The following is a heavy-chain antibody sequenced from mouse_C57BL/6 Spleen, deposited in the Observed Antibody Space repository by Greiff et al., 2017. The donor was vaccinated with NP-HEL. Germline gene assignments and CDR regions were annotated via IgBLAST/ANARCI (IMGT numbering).Heavy chain of an antibody. J-gene: IGHJ2*01. D-gene: IGHD2-4*01. CDR3: AKGNYDYDDGLDY. CDR1: GYTFTSYW. Sequence: QVQLQQSGAELVKPGASVKLSCKASGYTFTSYWMHWVKQRPGQGLEWIGMIHPNSGSTNYNEKFKSKATLTVDKSSSTAYMQLSSLTSEDSAVYYCAKGNYDYDDGLDYWGQGTTLTVSS. V-gene: IGHV1-64*01. CDR2: IHPNSGST.